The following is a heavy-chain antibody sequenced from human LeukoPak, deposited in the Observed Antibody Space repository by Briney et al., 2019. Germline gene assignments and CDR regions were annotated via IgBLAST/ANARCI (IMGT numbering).Heavy chain of an antibody. CDR2: ISDTGGST. V-gene: IGHV3-23*01. CDR3: AKAAYDFWSGYGS. Sequence: GGSLRLSCAASGITFSSYAMSWVRQAPGKGLEWDSAISDTGGSTYYADSVKGRFIISRDNSKNTLYLQMNSLRAEDTAVYYCAKAAYDFWSGYGSWGQGTLVTVSS. J-gene: IGHJ5*02. D-gene: IGHD3-3*01. CDR1: GITFSSYA.